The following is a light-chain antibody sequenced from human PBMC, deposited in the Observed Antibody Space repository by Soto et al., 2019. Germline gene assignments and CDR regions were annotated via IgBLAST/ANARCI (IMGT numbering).Light chain of an antibody. CDR2: GAS. J-gene: IGKJ5*01. CDR1: ENVRTF. V-gene: IGKV3-11*01. Sequence: EVVLTQSPATLSLSPGERATLSCRASENVRTFVDWYQQKPGQAPRLLIYGASNSATGIPARFSGSGSGTDFTLTISNLEPEEFAVYYCQQYGDSPRTFGQGTRLETK. CDR3: QQYGDSPRT.